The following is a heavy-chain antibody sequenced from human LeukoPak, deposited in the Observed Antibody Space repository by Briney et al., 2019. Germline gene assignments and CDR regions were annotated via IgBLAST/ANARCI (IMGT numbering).Heavy chain of an antibody. CDR1: GYTFTSYD. CDR3: ARGGFVGRRRPLVAGFGY. D-gene: IGHD6-19*01. Sequence: GASVKVSCKASGYTFTSYDINGVRQATGQGLAWMGWMNPNSGNTRYAHKFQGRVTMTRNTSISTAYMELSSLRSEDTAVYYCARGGFVGRRRPLVAGFGYWGQGTLVTVSP. J-gene: IGHJ4*02. V-gene: IGHV1-8*01. CDR2: MNPNSGNT.